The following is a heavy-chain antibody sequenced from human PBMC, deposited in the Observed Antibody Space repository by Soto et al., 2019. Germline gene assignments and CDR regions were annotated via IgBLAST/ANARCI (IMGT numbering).Heavy chain of an antibody. CDR3: AITYYYDSSGYLVSGVFDY. CDR2: IYHSGST. J-gene: IGHJ4*02. CDR1: GYSVCSGYY. Sequence: SECMSLTCAVSGYSVCSGYYGGWMRQPPGEGLEWIGSIYHSGSTYYNPSLKSRVTISVDTSKNQFSLKLSSVTAADTAVYYCAITYYYDSSGYLVSGVFDYWGQGTLVTVSS. V-gene: IGHV4-38-2*01. D-gene: IGHD3-22*01.